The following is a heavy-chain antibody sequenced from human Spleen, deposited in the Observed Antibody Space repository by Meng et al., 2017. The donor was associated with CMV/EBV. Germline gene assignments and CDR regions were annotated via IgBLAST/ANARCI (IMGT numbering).Heavy chain of an antibody. Sequence: GESLKISCIASGFTFSDASMNWVRQAPGKGLERVAYISSSSSVIWYADSVKGRFTISRDNAQNSLFLEMSSLRDADTAVYYCVRGLRSYDFWSGYYYYYGMDVWGLGTTVTVSS. CDR1: GFTFSDAS. D-gene: IGHD3-3*01. CDR3: VRGLRSYDFWSGYYYYYGMDV. CDR2: ISSSSSVI. J-gene: IGHJ6*02. V-gene: IGHV3-48*02.